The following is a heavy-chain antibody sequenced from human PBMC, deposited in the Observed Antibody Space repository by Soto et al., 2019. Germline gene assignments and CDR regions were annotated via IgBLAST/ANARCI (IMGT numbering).Heavy chain of an antibody. V-gene: IGHV4-39*07. J-gene: IGHJ6*02. CDR3: ARGRRGFWSGSTLYYYYGMDV. Sequence: SETLSLTCTVSGGSISSGGYYWSWIRQPPGKGLEWIGEINHSGSTNYNPSLKSRVTISVDTSKNQFSLKLSSVTAADTAVYYCARGRRGFWSGSTLYYYYGMDVWGQGTTVTVSS. CDR2: INHSGST. CDR1: GGSISSGGYY. D-gene: IGHD3-3*01.